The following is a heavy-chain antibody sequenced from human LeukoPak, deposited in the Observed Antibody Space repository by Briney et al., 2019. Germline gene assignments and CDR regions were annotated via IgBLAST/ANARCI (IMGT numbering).Heavy chain of an antibody. CDR3: ARDYYDSSGYLDY. CDR1: GGSFSGYY. CDR2: INHSGST. D-gene: IGHD3-22*01. Sequence: SETLSLTCAVYGGSFSGYYWSWIRQPPGKGLEWIGEINHSGSTNYNPSLKSRVTISVDTSKNQFSLKLSSVTAADTAVYYCARDYYDSSGYLDYWGQGTLVTVSS. V-gene: IGHV4-34*01. J-gene: IGHJ4*02.